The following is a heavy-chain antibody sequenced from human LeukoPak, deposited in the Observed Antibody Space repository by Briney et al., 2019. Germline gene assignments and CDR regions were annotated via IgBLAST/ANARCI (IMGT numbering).Heavy chain of an antibody. Sequence: ASVKVSCKASGYTFNSYGINWVRQATGQGLEWMGWMNPNSGNTGYAQKFQGRVTMTRNTSISTAYMELSSLRSEDAAVYYCARSPHYYGSGSYYFDYWGQGTLVTVSS. D-gene: IGHD3-10*01. CDR2: MNPNSGNT. CDR3: ARSPHYYGSGSYYFDY. V-gene: IGHV1-8*02. CDR1: GYTFNSYG. J-gene: IGHJ4*02.